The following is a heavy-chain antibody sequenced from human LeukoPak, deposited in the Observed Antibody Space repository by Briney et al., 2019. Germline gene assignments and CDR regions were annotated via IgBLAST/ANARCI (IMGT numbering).Heavy chain of an antibody. J-gene: IGHJ6*04. D-gene: IGHD3-10*01. CDR2: IYHSGST. CDR1: GYSISSGYY. CDR3: ARVGSGSRQDYYYYGLDV. V-gene: IGHV4-38-2*01. Sequence: PSGTLSLTCVVSGYSISSGYYWAWVRQPPGKGLEWIASIYHSGSTYYNPSLKSRVTISVDTSKNQFSLNFNSVTAADTAVYYCARVGSGSRQDYYYYGLDVWGKGTTVTVSS.